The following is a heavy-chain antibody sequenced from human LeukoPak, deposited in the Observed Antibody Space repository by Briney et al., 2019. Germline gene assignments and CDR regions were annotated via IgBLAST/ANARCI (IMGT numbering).Heavy chain of an antibody. V-gene: IGHV4-34*01. CDR1: GGSFSGYY. CDR3: ASEVLWFGELVDY. J-gene: IGHJ4*02. D-gene: IGHD3-10*01. Sequence: PSETLSLTCAVYGGSFSGYYWSWIHQPPGKGLEWIGEINHSGSTNYNPSLKSRVTISVDTSKNQFSLKLSSVTAADTAVYYCASEVLWFGELVDYWGQGTLVTVSS. CDR2: INHSGST.